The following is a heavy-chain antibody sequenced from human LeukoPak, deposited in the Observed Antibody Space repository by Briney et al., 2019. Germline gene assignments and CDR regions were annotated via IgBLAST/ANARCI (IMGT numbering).Heavy chain of an antibody. Sequence: ASVKVSCKASGYTFTGYYMHWVRQAPGQGLEWMGRINPNSGGTNYAQKFQGRVTMTRDTSISTAYMELSRLRSDDTAVYYCARVNYDSSGYIKTQWLGAFDIWGQGTMVTVSS. J-gene: IGHJ3*02. CDR1: GYTFTGYY. CDR3: ARVNYDSSGYIKTQWLGAFDI. D-gene: IGHD3-22*01. CDR2: INPNSGGT. V-gene: IGHV1-2*06.